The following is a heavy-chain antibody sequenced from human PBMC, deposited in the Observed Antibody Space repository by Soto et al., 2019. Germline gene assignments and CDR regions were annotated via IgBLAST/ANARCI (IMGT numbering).Heavy chain of an antibody. D-gene: IGHD2-15*01. V-gene: IGHV3-9*01. CDR1: GFTFDDFA. Sequence: EVQLVESGGGLVQPGRSLRLSCAASGFTFDDFAMHWVRQAPGKGLEWVSGMSWNSDSIGYTDSVKGRFTISRDNTENSMYLQMISLRTEDTALYYCAKYSSGYFDLWGRGTLVTVSS. CDR3: AKYSSGYFDL. CDR2: MSWNSDSI. J-gene: IGHJ2*01.